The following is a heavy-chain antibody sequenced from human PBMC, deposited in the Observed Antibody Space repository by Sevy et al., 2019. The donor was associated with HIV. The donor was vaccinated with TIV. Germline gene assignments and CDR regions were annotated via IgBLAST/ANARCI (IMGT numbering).Heavy chain of an antibody. J-gene: IGHJ4*02. CDR2: ISSSGSTI. CDR3: ASGFETLWFGELLPNDY. D-gene: IGHD3-10*01. CDR1: GFTFSDYY. Sequence: GGSLRLSCAASGFTFSDYYMSWIRQAPGKGLEWVSYISSSGSTIYYADSVKGRFTIPRDNAKNSLYLQMNSLRAEDTAVYYCASGFETLWFGELLPNDYWGQGTLVTVSS. V-gene: IGHV3-11*01.